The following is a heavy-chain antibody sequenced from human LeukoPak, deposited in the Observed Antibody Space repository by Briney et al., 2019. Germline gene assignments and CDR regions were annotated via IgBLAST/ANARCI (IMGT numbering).Heavy chain of an antibody. J-gene: IGHJ6*03. D-gene: IGHD4-23*01. CDR1: GCIFSSYG. V-gene: IGHV3-30*02. Sequence: GGSLRLSCAASGCIFSSYGMHWVRQAPGKGLEWVAFIRHDGSNKYYADSLKGRFTISRDNSKNTLDLQMNSLRAEDTAIYYCAKVGDYGGNRGSYYYFYYMDVWGKGTTVTISS. CDR3: AKVGDYGGNRGSYYYFYYMDV. CDR2: IRHDGSNK.